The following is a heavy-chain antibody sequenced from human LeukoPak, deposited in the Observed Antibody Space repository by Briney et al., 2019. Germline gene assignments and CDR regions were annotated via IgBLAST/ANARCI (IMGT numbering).Heavy chain of an antibody. CDR3: ARGRSSMVRGYYYYYMDV. CDR2: IYYSGST. V-gene: IGHV4-39*07. D-gene: IGHD3-10*01. CDR1: GSSISNYY. J-gene: IGHJ6*03. Sequence: SETLSLTCTVSGSSISNYYWGWIRQAPGKGLEWIGSIYYSGSTYYNPSLKSRVTISVDTSKNQFSLKLSSVTAADAAVYYCARGRSSMVRGYYYYYMDVWGKGTTVTSSS.